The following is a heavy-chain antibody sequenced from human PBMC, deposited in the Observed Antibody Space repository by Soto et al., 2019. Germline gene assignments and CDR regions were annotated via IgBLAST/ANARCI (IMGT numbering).Heavy chain of an antibody. CDR2: INHSGST. CDR3: ARAAPVLLWFGGAGLFDS. CDR1: GGSFSGYY. D-gene: IGHD3-10*01. J-gene: IGHJ4*02. Sequence: QVQLQQWGAGLLKPSETLSLTCAVYGGSFSGYYWSWIRQPPGKGLEWIGEINHSGSTNYNPSLNSRVTISVDTSKNQFSRKLSSVAAADTAVYYCARAAPVLLWFGGAGLFDSWGQGSLVTVSS. V-gene: IGHV4-34*01.